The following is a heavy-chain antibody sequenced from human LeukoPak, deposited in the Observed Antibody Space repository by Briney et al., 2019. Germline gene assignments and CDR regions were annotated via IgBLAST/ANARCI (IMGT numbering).Heavy chain of an antibody. CDR3: ARSRIAAALDY. Sequence: SETLSLTCAVSGGSISSSNRWSRVRQPPGKGLEWIGEIYHSGSTNYNPSLKSRVTISVDKSKNQFSLKLSSVTAADTAVYYCARSRIAAALDYWGQGTLVTVSS. CDR2: IYHSGST. V-gene: IGHV4-4*02. CDR1: GGSISSSNR. J-gene: IGHJ4*02. D-gene: IGHD6-13*01.